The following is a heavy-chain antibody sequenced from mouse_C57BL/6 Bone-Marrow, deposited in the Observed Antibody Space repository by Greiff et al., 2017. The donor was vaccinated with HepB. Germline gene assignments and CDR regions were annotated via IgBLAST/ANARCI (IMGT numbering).Heavy chain of an antibody. Sequence: VQLQQSGAELARPGASVKMSCKASGYTFTSYSMHWVKQRPGQGLEWIGYINPSSGNTNYNQKFKDKATLTADKSSSTAYMQLSSLTSEDSAVYYCARAVGIATVVPYAMDYWGQGTSVTVSS. D-gene: IGHD1-1*01. V-gene: IGHV1-4*01. J-gene: IGHJ4*01. CDR2: INPSSGNT. CDR1: GYTFTSYS. CDR3: ARAVGIATVVPYAMDY.